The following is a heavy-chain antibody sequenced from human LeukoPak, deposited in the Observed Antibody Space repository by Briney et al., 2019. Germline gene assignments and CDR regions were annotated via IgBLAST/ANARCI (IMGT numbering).Heavy chain of an antibody. V-gene: IGHV1-18*01. CDR2: ISAYNGNT. Sequence: ASVKVSCKASGYTFTSYGISWVRQAPGQGLEWMGWISAYNGNTNYAQKLQGRVTITADKSTSTAYMELSSLRSEDTAVYYCAREGSVTASDYWGQGTLVTVSS. CDR1: GYTFTSYG. J-gene: IGHJ4*02. D-gene: IGHD2-21*02. CDR3: AREGSVTASDY.